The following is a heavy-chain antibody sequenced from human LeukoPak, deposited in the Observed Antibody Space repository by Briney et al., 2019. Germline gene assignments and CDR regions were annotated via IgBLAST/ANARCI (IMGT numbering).Heavy chain of an antibody. CDR2: ISGSGGST. Sequence: GGSLRLSCAASGFTFSSYAMSRVRQAPGKGLEWVSAISGSGGSTYYADSVKGRFTISRDNSKNTLYLQMNSLRAEDTAVYYCAKEGHYYDSSGYYPPDYWGQGTLVTVSS. V-gene: IGHV3-23*01. CDR3: AKEGHYYDSSGYYPPDY. D-gene: IGHD3-22*01. CDR1: GFTFSSYA. J-gene: IGHJ4*02.